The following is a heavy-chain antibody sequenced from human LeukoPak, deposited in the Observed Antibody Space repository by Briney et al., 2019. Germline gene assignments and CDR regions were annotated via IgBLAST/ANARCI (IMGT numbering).Heavy chain of an antibody. Sequence: GGSLRLSCAASGFPISTNGMSWVRKAPGKGLEWVSGIVGGDGGTYYADSVKGRFIISRDNSKNTLYVQMNSLRAEDTAVYYCARGALYYMDVWGKGTTVTISS. J-gene: IGHJ6*03. CDR2: IVGGDGGT. CDR3: ARGALYYMDV. V-gene: IGHV3-23*01. CDR1: GFPISTNG.